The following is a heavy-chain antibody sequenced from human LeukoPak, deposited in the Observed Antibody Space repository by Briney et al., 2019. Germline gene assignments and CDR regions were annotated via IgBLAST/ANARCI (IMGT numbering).Heavy chain of an antibody. CDR3: ARDGGRKDGY. J-gene: IGHJ4*02. Sequence: GGSLRLSCTASGLTFSSHWMTWVRQAPGKGLEWVANIKQDGSEKYYVDSVKGRFTISRDNAKNSLYLQMNSLRAEDTAVYYCARDGGRKDGYWGQGTLVTVSS. D-gene: IGHD2-15*01. CDR2: IKQDGSEK. V-gene: IGHV3-7*01. CDR1: GLTFSSHW.